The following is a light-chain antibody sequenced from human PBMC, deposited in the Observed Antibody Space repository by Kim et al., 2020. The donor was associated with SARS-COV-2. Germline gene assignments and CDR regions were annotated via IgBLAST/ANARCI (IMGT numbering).Light chain of an antibody. CDR2: DAS. V-gene: IGKV3-11*01. Sequence: EIVLTQSPATLSLSPGERATLSCRASQSVSSYLALYQQKPGQAPRLLIYDASNRATGIPARFSGSGSGTDFTLTISSLEPEDFAVYYCQQRSNWPPVLTFGGGTKVDIK. CDR1: QSVSSY. J-gene: IGKJ4*01. CDR3: QQRSNWPPVLT.